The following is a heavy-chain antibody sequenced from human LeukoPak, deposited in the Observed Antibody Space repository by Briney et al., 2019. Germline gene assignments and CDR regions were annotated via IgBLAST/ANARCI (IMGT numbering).Heavy chain of an antibody. V-gene: IGHV3-48*01. J-gene: IGHJ4*02. CDR2: ISSSSSTI. CDR1: GFTFSSYS. Sequence: GGSLRLSCAASGFTFSSYSMNWVRQAPGKGLEWVSYISSSSSTIYYADSVKGRFTISRDNSKNTLHLQMNSLRVEDTAVYYCARSDTPWGSWSYFDYWGQGTLVTVSS. D-gene: IGHD6-13*01. CDR3: ARSDTPWGSWSYFDY.